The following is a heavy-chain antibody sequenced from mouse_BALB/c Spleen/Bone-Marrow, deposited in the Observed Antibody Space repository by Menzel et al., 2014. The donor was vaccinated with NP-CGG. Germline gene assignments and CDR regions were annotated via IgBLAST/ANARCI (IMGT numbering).Heavy chain of an antibody. CDR3: ARTYGSSFFAY. CDR2: IYPGDGDT. V-gene: IGHV1-82*01. J-gene: IGHJ3*01. D-gene: IGHD1-1*01. CDR1: GYVFSSSW. Sequence: QVQLQQPGPELVKSGASVKISCKAFGYVFSSSWMNWVKQRPGQGLEWIGRIYPGDGDTNYNGKFKGKATLTADKSSSTAYMQLSSLTSVDSAVCFCARTYGSSFFAYWGQGTLVTVSA.